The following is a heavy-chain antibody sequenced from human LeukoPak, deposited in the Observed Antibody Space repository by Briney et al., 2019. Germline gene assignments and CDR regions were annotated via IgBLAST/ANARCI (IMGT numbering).Heavy chain of an antibody. J-gene: IGHJ4*02. D-gene: IGHD3-10*01. CDR1: GGSISSYY. CDR2: IYYSGST. CDR3: ARTSHVWFGELSLFDY. Sequence: PSETLSLTCTVSGGSISSYYWSWLRQPPGKGLGWIGYIYYSGSTNYNPSLKSRVTISVDTSKNQFSLKLSSVTAADTAVYYCARTSHVWFGELSLFDYWGQGTLVTVSS. V-gene: IGHV4-59*01.